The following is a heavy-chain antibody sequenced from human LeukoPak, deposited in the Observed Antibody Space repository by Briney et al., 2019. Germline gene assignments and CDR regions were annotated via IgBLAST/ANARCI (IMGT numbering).Heavy chain of an antibody. CDR2: ISSSGSTI. Sequence: GGSLRLSCAASGFTFSSYEMNWVRQAPGKGLEWVSYISSSGSTIYYADSVKGRFTISRDNAKNSLYLQMNSLRAEDTAVYYCTRDDYGGIDYWGQGTLVTVSS. CDR3: TRDDYGGIDY. CDR1: GFTFSSYE. J-gene: IGHJ4*02. D-gene: IGHD4-17*01. V-gene: IGHV3-48*03.